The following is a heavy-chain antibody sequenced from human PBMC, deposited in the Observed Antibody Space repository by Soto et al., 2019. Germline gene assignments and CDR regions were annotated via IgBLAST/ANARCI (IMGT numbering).Heavy chain of an antibody. V-gene: IGHV1-2*02. CDR1: GYTFSTKY. CDR2: VNPNTGGT. CDR3: ARIGYYIDYDY. D-gene: IGHD3-22*01. Sequence: GASVKVSCKASGYTFSTKYLHWVRQAPGQGLEWMGWVNPNTGGTRYAQKFKGRVTMTSDTSINTAYMDLSSLRSDDTAVHYCARIGYYIDYDYWGQGTLVTVSS. J-gene: IGHJ4*02.